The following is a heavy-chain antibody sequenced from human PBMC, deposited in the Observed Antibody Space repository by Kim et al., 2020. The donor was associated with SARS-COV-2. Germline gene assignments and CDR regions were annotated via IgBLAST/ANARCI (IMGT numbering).Heavy chain of an antibody. J-gene: IGHJ6*02. CDR1: GFTFGDYA. CDR2: IRSKAYGGTT. D-gene: IGHD3-10*01. V-gene: IGHV3-49*03. Sequence: GGSLRLSCTASGFTFGDYAMSWFRQAPGKGLEWVGFIRSKAYGGTTEYAASVKGRFTISRDDSKSIAYLQMNSLKTEDTAVYYCTKVRGVYYYYGMDVWGQGTTVTVSS. CDR3: TKVRGVYYYYGMDV.